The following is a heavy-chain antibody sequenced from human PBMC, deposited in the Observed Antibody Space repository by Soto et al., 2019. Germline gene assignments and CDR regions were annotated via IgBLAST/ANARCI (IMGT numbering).Heavy chain of an antibody. J-gene: IGHJ3*02. V-gene: IGHV1-3*01. CDR2: INAGNGNT. CDR3: ARVPYDSSGYYYGGDAFDI. D-gene: IGHD3-22*01. CDR1: GYTFTSYA. Sequence: ASVKVSCKASGYTFTSYAMHWVRQAPGQRLEWMGWINAGNGNTKYSQKFQGRVTITRDTSASTAYMELSSLRSEDTAVYYCARVPYDSSGYYYGGDAFDIWGQGTMVTVSS.